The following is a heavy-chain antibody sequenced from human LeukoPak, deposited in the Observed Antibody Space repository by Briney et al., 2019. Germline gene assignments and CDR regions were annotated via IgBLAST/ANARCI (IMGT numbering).Heavy chain of an antibody. D-gene: IGHD6-6*01. J-gene: IGHJ4*02. CDR2: IQNDGNNK. CDR3: ARDWGTSSLYLVN. CDR1: GFIFSSYG. Sequence: AGGSLRLSCAASGFIFSSYGMHWVRQAPGKGLEWVAFIQNDGNNKKYADSVKGRFTISRDNSKNTLYLQMNSLRAEDTAVYYCARDWGTSSLYLVNWGQGTLVTVSS. V-gene: IGHV3-30*02.